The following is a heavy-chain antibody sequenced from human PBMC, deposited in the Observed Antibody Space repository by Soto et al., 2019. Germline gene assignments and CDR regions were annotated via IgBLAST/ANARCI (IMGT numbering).Heavy chain of an antibody. CDR3: ARHSTPSCSAGRCYSAYYYYYHGMDV. V-gene: IGHV5-51*01. CDR2: IYPGDSDT. CDR1: GYSFTSYW. D-gene: IGHD2-15*01. J-gene: IGHJ6*02. Sequence: PGESLKISCKGSGYSFTSYWIGWVRQMPGKGLEWMGIIYPGDSDTRYSPSFQGQVTISADKSISTAYLQWSSLKASDTAMYYCARHSTPSCSAGRCYSAYYYYYHGMDVWGQGTTVTVSS.